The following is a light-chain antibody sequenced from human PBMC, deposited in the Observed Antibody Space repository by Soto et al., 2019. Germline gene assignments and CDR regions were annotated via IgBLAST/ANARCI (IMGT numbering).Light chain of an antibody. V-gene: IGLV1-40*01. CDR2: GXX. Sequence: QSVLTQPPSVSGAPGQRVTISCTGSSSNIGAGYDVHWYQQLPGTAPKLLIYGXXXXXXXXXXXXXXSKSGTSASLAITGXXXEXXXXXXCQSYDSSLSGWVFGGGTKVTVL. J-gene: IGLJ3*02. CDR3: QSYDSSLSGWV. CDR1: SSNIGAGYD.